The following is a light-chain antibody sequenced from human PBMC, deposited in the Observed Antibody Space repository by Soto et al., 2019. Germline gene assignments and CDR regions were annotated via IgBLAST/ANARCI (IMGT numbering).Light chain of an antibody. V-gene: IGKV1-39*01. J-gene: IGKJ2*01. CDR1: QSISTY. CDR2: AAS. Sequence: DIQMTQSPSSLSASVGDRVTITCRAGQSISTYLNWYQQKPGKAPNLLIYAASKLQSGVPSRFSGSGSGTHFTLTIDSLQPGDSATYFCQQSYNTPPEYTFGQGTKLEIK. CDR3: QQSYNTPPEYT.